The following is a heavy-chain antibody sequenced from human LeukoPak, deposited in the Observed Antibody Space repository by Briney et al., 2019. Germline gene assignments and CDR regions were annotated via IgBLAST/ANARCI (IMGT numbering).Heavy chain of an antibody. Sequence: TSETLSLTCSISGVSINDHKWAWIRQSAGRGLEWIGHIYISGTTDYNPSLRGRVTLSLDMSKNQFSLKLSSVTAADTAVYYCAGMVRAYGMDVWGQGTTVTVSS. D-gene: IGHD3-10*01. CDR2: IYISGTT. CDR1: GVSINDHK. CDR3: AGMVRAYGMDV. V-gene: IGHV4-4*07. J-gene: IGHJ6*02.